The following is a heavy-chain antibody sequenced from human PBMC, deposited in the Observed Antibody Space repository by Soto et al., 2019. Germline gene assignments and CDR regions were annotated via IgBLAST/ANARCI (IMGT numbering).Heavy chain of an antibody. D-gene: IGHD2-8*01. CDR1: GFTFSDYY. Sequence: QVQLVESGGGLVKPGGSLRLSCAASGFTFSDYYMSWIRQAPGKGLEWVSYLSSSGGTIYYADSVKGRFTISRDNAKNSLYLQMNSLRAEDQSVYYCARGFQLMVFAEFDYWGQGTLVTVSS. CDR3: ARGFQLMVFAEFDY. CDR2: LSSSGGTI. V-gene: IGHV3-11*01. J-gene: IGHJ4*02.